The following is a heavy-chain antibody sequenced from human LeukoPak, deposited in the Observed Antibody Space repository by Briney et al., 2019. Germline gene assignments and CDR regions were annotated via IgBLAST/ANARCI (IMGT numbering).Heavy chain of an antibody. Sequence: PGGSLRLSCAASGFTFDDYAMHWVRQAPGKGLEWVSGISWNSGSIGYADSVKGRFTISRDNAKNSLYLQMNSLRAEDTALYYCAKGAVAGTIDYWGQGTLVTVSS. CDR3: AKGAVAGTIDY. J-gene: IGHJ4*02. D-gene: IGHD6-19*01. V-gene: IGHV3-9*01. CDR2: ISWNSGSI. CDR1: GFTFDDYA.